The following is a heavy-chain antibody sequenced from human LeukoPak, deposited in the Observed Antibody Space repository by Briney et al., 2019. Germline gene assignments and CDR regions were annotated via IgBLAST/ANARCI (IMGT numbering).Heavy chain of an antibody. CDR3: ARERQQLVQDYYYYGVDV. CDR2: INPNSGGT. J-gene: IGHJ6*02. CDR1: GYTFTGYY. Sequence: ASVKVSCKASGYTFTGYYMHWVRQAPGQGLEWMGWINPNSGGTNYAQKFQGRVTMTRDTSISTAYMELSRLRSDDTAVYYCARERQQLVQDYYYYGVDVWGQGTTVTASS. V-gene: IGHV1-2*02. D-gene: IGHD6-13*01.